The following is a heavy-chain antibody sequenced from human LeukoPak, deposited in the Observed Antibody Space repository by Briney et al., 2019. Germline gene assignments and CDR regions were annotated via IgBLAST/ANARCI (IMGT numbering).Heavy chain of an antibody. Sequence: GGSLRLSCAASEFTFFNYGIHWVRQAPGKGLEWVSFIHYDGSNKYYADSVKGRFTISRDISKNTVYLQMNSLRFDDTAVYYCANARGGLDYYYYYMDVWGRGTTVTISS. CDR1: EFTFFNYG. J-gene: IGHJ6*03. CDR3: ANARGGLDYYYYYMDV. D-gene: IGHD3-10*01. V-gene: IGHV3-30*02. CDR2: IHYDGSNK.